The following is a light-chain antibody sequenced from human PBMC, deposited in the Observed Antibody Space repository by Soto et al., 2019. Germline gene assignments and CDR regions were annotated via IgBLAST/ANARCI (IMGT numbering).Light chain of an antibody. J-gene: IGKJ1*01. Sequence: VLTQSPGTLSLSPGERATLSCRASQTLSSRHLAWYQQKPGQAPRLLIYGSSSRATGIPDRFSGSGSGTDFTLTICRLEPEDFAVYFCQQYGDSPWRFVQGTKGDIK. V-gene: IGKV3-20*01. CDR2: GSS. CDR3: QQYGDSPWR. CDR1: QTLSSRH.